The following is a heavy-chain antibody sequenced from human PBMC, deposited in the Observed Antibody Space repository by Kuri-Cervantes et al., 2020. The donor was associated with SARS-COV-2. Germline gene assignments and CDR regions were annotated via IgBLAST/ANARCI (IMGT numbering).Heavy chain of an antibody. CDR2: INHSGST. D-gene: IGHD3-16*01. J-gene: IGHJ5*02. CDR3: ARGEAGRGWFDP. V-gene: IGHV4-39*07. Sequence: SETLSLTCTVSGGSISSSSYYWSWIRQPPGKGLEWIGEINHSGSTNYNPSLKSRVTISVDTSKNQFSLKLSSVTAADTAVYYCARGEAGRGWFDPWGQGTLVTVSS. CDR1: GGSISSSSYY.